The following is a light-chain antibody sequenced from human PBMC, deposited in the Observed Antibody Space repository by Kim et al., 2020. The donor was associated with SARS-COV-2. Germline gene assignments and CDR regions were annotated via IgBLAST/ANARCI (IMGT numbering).Light chain of an antibody. CDR3: QAWDSSTFYV. CDR2: QDT. Sequence: SYELTQPPSVSVSPGQTASITCSGDKLGDKYACWYQQKPGQPPMLVIYQDTKRPSGIPERFSGSNSGNTATLTISGTQAMDEADYYCQAWDSSTFYVFGTGTKVTVL. V-gene: IGLV3-1*01. CDR1: KLGDKY. J-gene: IGLJ1*01.